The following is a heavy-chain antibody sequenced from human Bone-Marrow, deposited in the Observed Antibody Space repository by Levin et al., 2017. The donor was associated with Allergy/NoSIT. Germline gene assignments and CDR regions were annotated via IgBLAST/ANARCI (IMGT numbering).Heavy chain of an antibody. J-gene: IGHJ4*02. CDR1: GGSISSYY. V-gene: IGHV4-59*08. CDR2: IYYSGST. Sequence: SQTLSLTCTVSGGSISSYYWSWIRQPPGKGLEWIGYIYYSGSTNYNPSLKSRVTISVDTSKNQFSLKLSSVTAADTAVYYCARSWPWRRSGWYESPGGPSAQLHFDYWGQGTLVTVSS. CDR3: ARSWPWRRSGWYESPGGPSAQLHFDY. D-gene: IGHD6-19*01.